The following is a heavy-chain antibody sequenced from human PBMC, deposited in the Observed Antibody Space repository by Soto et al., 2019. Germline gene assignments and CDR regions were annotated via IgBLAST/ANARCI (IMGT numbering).Heavy chain of an antibody. V-gene: IGHV1-8*01. Sequence: ASVKVSCKASGYTFTSYDINWVRQATGQGLEWMGWMNPNSGNTGYAQKFQDRVTMTRNTSISTAYMELSSLRSEDTAVYYCARARGGSYWVRHYYFDYWGQGTLVTVSS. CDR1: GYTFTSYD. D-gene: IGHD1-26*01. CDR2: MNPNSGNT. CDR3: ARARGGSYWVRHYYFDY. J-gene: IGHJ4*02.